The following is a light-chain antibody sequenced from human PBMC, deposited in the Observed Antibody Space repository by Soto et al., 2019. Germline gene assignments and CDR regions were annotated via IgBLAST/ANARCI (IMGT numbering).Light chain of an antibody. CDR1: SSDVGGYNF. V-gene: IGLV2-14*01. CDR3: GSWDSSLSAYV. Sequence: QSALTQPASVSGSPGQSTTISCTGTSSDVGGYNFVSWYQQHPDKAPKLIIYEVSNRPSGVSNRFSASKSGNTASLTITGFQTGDEADYYCGSWDSSLSAYVFGTGTKVTVL. CDR2: EVS. J-gene: IGLJ1*01.